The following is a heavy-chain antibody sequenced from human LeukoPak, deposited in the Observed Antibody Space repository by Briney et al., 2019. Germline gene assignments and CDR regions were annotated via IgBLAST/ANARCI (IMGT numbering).Heavy chain of an antibody. J-gene: IGHJ4*02. V-gene: IGHV3-30*18. D-gene: IGHD2-2*03. CDR3: AKDGYCSSTSCHGGYYFDY. CDR1: GFTFSSYG. Sequence: GGSLRLSCAPSGFTFSSYGMHWVRQAPGKGLEWVAVISYDGSNKYYADSVKGRFTISRDNSKNTLYLQVNSLRAEDTAVYYCAKDGYCSSTSCHGGYYFDYWGQGTLVTVSS. CDR2: ISYDGSNK.